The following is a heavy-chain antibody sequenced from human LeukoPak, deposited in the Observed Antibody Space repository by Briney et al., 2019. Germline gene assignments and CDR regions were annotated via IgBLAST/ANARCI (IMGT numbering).Heavy chain of an antibody. J-gene: IGHJ6*03. CDR3: AKDGPRFNYYYYMDV. CDR2: IWYDGSNK. V-gene: IGHV3-33*06. D-gene: IGHD3-16*01. Sequence: PGGSLRLSCAASGFTFSSYGMHWVRQAPGKGLEWVAVIWYDGSNKYYADSVKGRFTISGDNSKNTLYLQMNSLRAEDTAVYYCAKDGPRFNYYYYMDVWGKGTTVTVSS. CDR1: GFTFSSYG.